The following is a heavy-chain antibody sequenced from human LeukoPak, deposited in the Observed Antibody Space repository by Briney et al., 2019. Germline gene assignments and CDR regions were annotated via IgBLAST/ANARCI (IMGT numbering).Heavy chain of an antibody. J-gene: IGHJ4*02. D-gene: IGHD1-26*01. CDR1: GYTFTSYG. Sequence: GASVKVSCKASGYTFTSYGISWVRQAPGQGLEWMGWISAYNGNTNYAQKLQGRVTMTTDTSTSTAYMELRSLRSDDTAVYYCARDRTFYWEPEVEGPYFDYWGQGTLVTVSS. CDR2: ISAYNGNT. CDR3: ARDRTFYWEPEVEGPYFDY. V-gene: IGHV1-18*01.